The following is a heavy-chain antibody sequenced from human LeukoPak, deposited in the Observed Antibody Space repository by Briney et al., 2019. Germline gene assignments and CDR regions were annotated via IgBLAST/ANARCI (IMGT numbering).Heavy chain of an antibody. CDR1: GFTFSSYA. D-gene: IGHD1-26*01. CDR3: ARRSYDAFDI. CDR2: ISGSGGST. Sequence: GGSLRLSCAASGFTFSSYAMSWVRQAPGRGREWVSAISGSGGSTYYADSVKGRFTISRDNSKNTLYLQMNSLRAEDTAVYYCARRSYDAFDIWGQGTMVTVSS. V-gene: IGHV3-23*01. J-gene: IGHJ3*02.